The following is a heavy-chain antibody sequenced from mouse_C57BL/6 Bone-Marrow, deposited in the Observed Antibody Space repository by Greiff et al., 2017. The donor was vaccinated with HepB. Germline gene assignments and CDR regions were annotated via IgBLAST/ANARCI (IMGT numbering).Heavy chain of an antibody. CDR2: IYPSDSET. CDR1: GYTFTSYW. D-gene: IGHD1-1*01. Sequence: VKLQQPGAELVRPGSSVKLSCKASGYTFTSYWMDWVKQRPGQGLEWIGNIYPSDSETHYNQKFKDKATLTVDKSSSTAYMQLSSLTSEDSAVYYCAVLFITTVVAKSYFDYWGQGTTLTVSS. CDR3: AVLFITTVVAKSYFDY. V-gene: IGHV1-61*01. J-gene: IGHJ2*01.